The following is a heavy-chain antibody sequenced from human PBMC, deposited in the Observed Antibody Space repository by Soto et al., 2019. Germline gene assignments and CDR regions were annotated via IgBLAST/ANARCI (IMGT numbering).Heavy chain of an antibody. D-gene: IGHD5-12*01. J-gene: IGHJ3*02. CDR1: GFTFTSSA. Sequence: ASVKVSCKASGFTFTSSAVQWVRQARGQRLEWIGWIVVGSGNTNYAQKFQERVTITRDMSTSTAYMELSSLRSEDTAVYYCAAQPPEMATISIGAFDIWGQGTMVTVSS. CDR3: AAQPPEMATISIGAFDI. V-gene: IGHV1-58*01. CDR2: IVVGSGNT.